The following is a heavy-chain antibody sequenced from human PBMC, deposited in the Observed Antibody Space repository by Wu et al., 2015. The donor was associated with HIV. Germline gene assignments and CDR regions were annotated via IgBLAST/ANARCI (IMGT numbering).Heavy chain of an antibody. CDR1: GGTLNNYA. V-gene: IGHV1-46*02. CDR3: ARGVLGATTSGDAFDI. D-gene: IGHD1-26*01. CDR2: INSSGGNT. J-gene: IGHJ3*02. Sequence: VQLVQSGTEVKKPGSSVKVSCKASGGTLNNYAISWVRQAPGQGLEWMGIINSSGGNTIYAQKFQGRVTMTRDTSTSTVYMELSSLRSEDTAVHYCARGVLGATTSGDAFDIWGQGTMVTVSS.